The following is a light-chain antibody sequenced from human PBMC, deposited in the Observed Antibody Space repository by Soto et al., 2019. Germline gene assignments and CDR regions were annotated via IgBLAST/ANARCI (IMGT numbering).Light chain of an antibody. CDR2: AAS. J-gene: IGKJ4*01. Sequence: AIRMTQSPSSLSASTGDRVTITCRASQDISSYLAWYQQKPGKVPKLLIYAASTLQRGVPSRFSGSGSGTDFTLTISCLQSEDFATYYCQQYYSYPLTFGGGTKVDIK. V-gene: IGKV1-8*01. CDR1: QDISSY. CDR3: QQYYSYPLT.